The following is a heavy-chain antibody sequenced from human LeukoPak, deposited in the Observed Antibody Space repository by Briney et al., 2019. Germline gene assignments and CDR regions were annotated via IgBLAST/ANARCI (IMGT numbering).Heavy chain of an antibody. D-gene: IGHD7-27*01. CDR1: GGSISSYY. CDR2: IYSGGST. CDR3: ARDLGLYYGMDV. J-gene: IGHJ6*02. V-gene: IGHV3-53*01. Sequence: ETLSLTCTVSGGSISSYYWSWIRQAPGKGLEWVSVIYSGGSTYYADSVKGRFTISRDNSKNTLYLQMNSLRAEDTAVYYCARDLGLYYGMDVWGQGTTVTVSS.